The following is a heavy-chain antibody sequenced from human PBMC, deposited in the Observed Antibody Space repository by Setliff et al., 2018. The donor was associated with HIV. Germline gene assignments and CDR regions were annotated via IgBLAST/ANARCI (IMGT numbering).Heavy chain of an antibody. CDR2: IYPGDSDT. J-gene: IGHJ4*02. CDR1: GYSFTSYW. V-gene: IGHV5-51*01. CDR3: VRRDNLVVTLTYYFDS. Sequence: GESLKISCKGSGYSFTSYWIGWVRQMPGKGLEWMGIIYPGDSDTRYSQSFQGQVIISADKSISTAYLHLSSLKASDTAIYYCVRRDNLVVTLTYYFDSWGQGTLVTVSS. D-gene: IGHD2-21*02.